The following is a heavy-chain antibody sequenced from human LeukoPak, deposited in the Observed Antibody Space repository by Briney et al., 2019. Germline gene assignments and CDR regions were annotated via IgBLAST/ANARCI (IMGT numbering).Heavy chain of an antibody. V-gene: IGHV4-31*03. J-gene: IGHJ4*02. CDR3: ARGACSGGSCYGRFYFDN. D-gene: IGHD2-15*01. CDR2: IYDSRNI. CDR1: GGSISSDGYY. Sequence: PSETLSLTCTVSGGSISSDGYYWSWIRQHPGRGLEWIGNIYDSRNIYYNLSHKSRVTLTVDTSKNQFSLRLTSVTAADTAVYYCARGACSGGSCYGRFYFDNWGQGTLVT.